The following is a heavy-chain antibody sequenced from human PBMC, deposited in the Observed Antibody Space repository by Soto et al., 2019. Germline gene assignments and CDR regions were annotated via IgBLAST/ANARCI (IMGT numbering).Heavy chain of an antibody. CDR1: GDTFRRYT. D-gene: IGHD3-22*01. Sequence: QVQLVQSGAEVKKPGSSVKLSCKASGDTFRRYTINWVRQAPGQGLAWMGRIIPILGIANYAQKLQGRVTITADKSTSTAYMEPRSLRYGDTAVYYCAREFYEGLGFASWGQGPLVTVSS. J-gene: IGHJ4*02. V-gene: IGHV1-69*08. CDR2: IIPILGIA. CDR3: AREFYEGLGFAS.